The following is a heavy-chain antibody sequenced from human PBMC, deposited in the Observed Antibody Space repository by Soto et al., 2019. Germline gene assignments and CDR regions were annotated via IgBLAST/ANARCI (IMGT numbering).Heavy chain of an antibody. CDR3: ARGVYTVTTGNWFDP. V-gene: IGHV4-4*07. D-gene: IGHD4-4*01. CDR2: IYTSGST. Sequence: SETLSLTCTVSGGSISSYYWSWIRQPAGKGLEWIGRIYTSGSTNYNPSLKSRVTMSVDTSKSQFSLKLSSVTAADTAVYYCARGVYTVTTGNWFDPWGQGTLVTVS. CDR1: GGSISSYY. J-gene: IGHJ5*02.